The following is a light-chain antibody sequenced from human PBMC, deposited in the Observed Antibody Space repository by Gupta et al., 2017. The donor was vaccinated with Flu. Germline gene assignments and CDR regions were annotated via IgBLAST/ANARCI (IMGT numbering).Light chain of an antibody. J-gene: IGKJ4*01. CDR1: QSLFHSDGRTH. CDR3: MQSVQLPLT. Sequence: VTPGQPASMSCESTQSLFHSDGRTHLHWYLQRPGQSPELLIYEASNRFSGVPQRFSGSGSGTNFTLKISRLEAEDVGVYYCMQSVQLPLTFGGGTRVDIK. V-gene: IGKV2D-29*02. CDR2: EAS.